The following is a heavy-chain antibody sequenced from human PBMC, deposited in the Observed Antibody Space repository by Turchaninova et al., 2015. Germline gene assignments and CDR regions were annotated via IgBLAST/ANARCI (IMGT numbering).Heavy chain of an antibody. Sequence: QLQLQESGPGLVKPSETLSLTCTVSGGSISSSSYYWAWIRKPPEKGLGSIGSIYYSWSTYYNPSLMSRVTISVDTAKNQCSRKLSSVTAADTAVYYCARVNLYYYDSSGYQNAFDIWGQGTMVTVSS. CDR3: ARVNLYYYDSSGYQNAFDI. CDR2: IYYSWST. D-gene: IGHD3-22*01. J-gene: IGHJ3*02. V-gene: IGHV4-39*07. CDR1: GGSISSSSYY.